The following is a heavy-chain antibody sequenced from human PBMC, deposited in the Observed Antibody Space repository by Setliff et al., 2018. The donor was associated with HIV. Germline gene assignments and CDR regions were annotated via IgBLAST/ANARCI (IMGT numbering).Heavy chain of an antibody. CDR2: IFASGNT. CDR1: GGSISSYY. CDR3: ARDKNYYYGMDV. J-gene: IGHJ6*04. Sequence: SETLSLTCTVSGGSISSYYWNWVRQPAGRGLEWIGRIFASGNTNYNPSLKSRVTMSVDTSKNQFSLNLNSVTAADTAVYYCARDKNYYYGMDVWGKGTTVTVSS. V-gene: IGHV4-4*07.